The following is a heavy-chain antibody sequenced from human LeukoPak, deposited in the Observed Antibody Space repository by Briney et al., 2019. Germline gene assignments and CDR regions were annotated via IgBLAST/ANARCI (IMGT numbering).Heavy chain of an antibody. CDR1: GYPFSGYY. J-gene: IGHJ4*02. CDR3: ARARYCSTSSCYMSVDY. Sequence: ASVKVSCKASGYPFSGYYIHWVRQAPGQGLEWMGWINPNSGGTNYVQKFQGRVNMTRDTSISTAYMEVSRLRSDDTAVYYCARARYCSTSSCYMSVDYWGQGTLVTVSS. V-gene: IGHV1-2*02. D-gene: IGHD2-2*02. CDR2: INPNSGGT.